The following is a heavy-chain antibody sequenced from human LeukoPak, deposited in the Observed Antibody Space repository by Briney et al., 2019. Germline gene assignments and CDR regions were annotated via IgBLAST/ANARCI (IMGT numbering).Heavy chain of an antibody. J-gene: IGHJ4*02. CDR2: VTGTSGGSTIAT. V-gene: IGHV3-23*01. CDR3: ARAPAPTLDSSGWEEFDY. CDR1: GFTFSTYA. D-gene: IGHD6-19*01. Sequence: PGGSLRLSCAASGFTFSTYAMTWVRQAPGKGLEWVALVTGTSGGSTIATFYADSVKGRFTISRDNSKNTLYLQMNSLRAEDTAVYYCARAPAPTLDSSGWEEFDYWGQGTLVTVSS.